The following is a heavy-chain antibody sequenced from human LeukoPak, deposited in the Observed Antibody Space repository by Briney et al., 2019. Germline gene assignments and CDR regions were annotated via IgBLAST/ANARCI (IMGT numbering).Heavy chain of an antibody. CDR3: ARVALPPAAGTFDP. V-gene: IGHV4-4*02. D-gene: IGHD6-13*01. CDR2: IYHSGST. Sequence: SGTLSLTCAVSGGSISSSNWWSWVRQPPGKGLEWIGEIYHSGSTNYNPSLKSRVTISVDKSKNQFSLKLSSVTAADTAVYYCARVALPPAAGTFDPWGQGTLVTVSS. J-gene: IGHJ5*02. CDR1: GGSISSSNW.